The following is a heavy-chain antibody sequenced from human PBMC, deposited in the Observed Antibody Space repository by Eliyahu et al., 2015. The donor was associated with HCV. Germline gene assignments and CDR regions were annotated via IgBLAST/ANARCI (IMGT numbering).Heavy chain of an antibody. J-gene: IGHJ1*01. V-gene: IGHV3-48*03. D-gene: IGHD3-16*01. CDR2: XSPGGSAI. Sequence: EVQLVESGGGLVQTGGSLXXSCAASGXKVXXSDMNWVXXAPGRGLWWVSXXSPGGSAIFYEESVKGRFTISRDATKNLLFLEMDRLRVEDSAVYYCTKTSFDSIGGTYTGVMDLWGQGSQVTVS. CDR3: TKTSFDSIGGTYTGVMDL. CDR1: GXKVXXSD.